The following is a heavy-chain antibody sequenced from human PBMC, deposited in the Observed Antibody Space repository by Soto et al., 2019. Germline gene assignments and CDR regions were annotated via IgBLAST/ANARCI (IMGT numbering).Heavy chain of an antibody. CDR3: ARVRQIVGYFYYYMDV. V-gene: IGHV1-18*01. Sequence: QVQLLQSGAEVKKPGASVKVSCKASGYTFTNYGITWVRQAPGQGLEWMGWSSAYNGDTHYTQRLQGRVTMTTGTSPSRAYMELRGLRSDDTAVYYCARVRQIVGYFYYYMDVWGKGTTVTVSS. D-gene: IGHD6-6*01. CDR1: GYTFTNYG. J-gene: IGHJ6*03. CDR2: SSAYNGDT.